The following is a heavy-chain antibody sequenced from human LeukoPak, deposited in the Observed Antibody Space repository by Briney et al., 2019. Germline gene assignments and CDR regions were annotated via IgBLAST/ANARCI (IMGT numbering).Heavy chain of an antibody. D-gene: IGHD6-13*01. Sequence: PSETLSLTCTVSGGSISSSSYYWGWIRQPPGKGLEWIGSIYYSGITYDDPSLKSRVTISVDTSKNQFSLKLSSVTAADTAVYYCARETGIAAAGNVDYWGQGTLVTVSS. J-gene: IGHJ4*02. V-gene: IGHV4-39*07. CDR2: IYYSGIT. CDR1: GGSISSSSYY. CDR3: ARETGIAAAGNVDY.